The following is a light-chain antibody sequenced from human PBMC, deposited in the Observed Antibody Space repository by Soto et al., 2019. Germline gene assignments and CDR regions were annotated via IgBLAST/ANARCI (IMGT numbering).Light chain of an antibody. J-gene: IGKJ4*01. CDR2: DAS. V-gene: IGKV3-11*01. CDR1: QSVSSY. CDR3: QQRSNWPLT. Sequence: EIVLKQSRATLSLSPGERATLSCRASQSVSSYLAWYQQKPGQAPRLPIYDASNRATGIPARFSGSGSGTDFTLTVSSLEPEDFAVYYCQQRSNWPLTFGGGTKVEIK.